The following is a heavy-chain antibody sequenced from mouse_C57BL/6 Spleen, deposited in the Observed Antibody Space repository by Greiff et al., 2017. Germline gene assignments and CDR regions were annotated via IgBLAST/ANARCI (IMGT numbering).Heavy chain of an antibody. J-gene: IGHJ2*01. CDR3: TSGGLYGGYYFDY. CDR2: IDPETGGT. D-gene: IGHD1-1*02. V-gene: IGHV1-15*01. Sequence: SGAELVRPGASVTLSCKASGYTFTDYEMHWVKQTPVHGLEWIGAIDPETGGTAYNQKFKGKAILTADKSSSTAYMELRSLTSEDSAVYYCTSGGLYGGYYFDYWGQGTTLTVSS. CDR1: GYTFTDYE.